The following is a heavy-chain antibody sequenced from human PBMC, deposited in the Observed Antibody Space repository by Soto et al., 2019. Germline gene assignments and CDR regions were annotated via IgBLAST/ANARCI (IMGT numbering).Heavy chain of an antibody. CDR3: AGVDTAMAGNAIDI. J-gene: IGHJ3*02. V-gene: IGHV4-39*01. CDR2: IYYSGST. D-gene: IGHD5-18*01. CDR1: GGFIISSSYY. Sequence: SETLSLTCTVSGGFIISSSYYWGWIRQPPGKGLEWIGSIYYSGSTYYNPSLKSRVTISVDTSKNQFSLKLSSVTAADTAVYYCAGVDTAMAGNAIDIWGQGTMVTVSS.